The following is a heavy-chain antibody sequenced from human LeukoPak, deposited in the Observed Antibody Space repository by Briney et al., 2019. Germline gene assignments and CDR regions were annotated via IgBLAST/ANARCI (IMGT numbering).Heavy chain of an antibody. D-gene: IGHD6-13*01. Sequence: PGGSLRLSCAASGFTFSSYAMSWVRQAPGKGLEWVSAISGSGGSTYYADSVKGRFTISRDNSKNTLYLQMNSLRAEDTAVYYCAKSLRGGIGSFWFDPWGQGTLVTVSS. V-gene: IGHV3-23*01. CDR1: GFTFSSYA. CDR2: ISGSGGST. J-gene: IGHJ5*02. CDR3: AKSLRGGIGSFWFDP.